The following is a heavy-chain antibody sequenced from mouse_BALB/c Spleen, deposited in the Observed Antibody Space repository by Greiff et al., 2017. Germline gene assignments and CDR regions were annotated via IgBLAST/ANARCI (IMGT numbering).Heavy chain of an antibody. D-gene: IGHD2-12*01. J-gene: IGHJ4*01. Sequence: EVKLQESGPGLVKPSQSLSLTCTVTGYSITSDYAWNWIRQFPGNKLEWMGYISYSGSTSYNPSLKSRISITQDTSKNQFFLQLNSVTTEDTATYYCARRPVRYYAMDYWGQGTSVTVSS. CDR3: ARRPVRYYAMDY. CDR2: ISYSGST. CDR1: GYSITSDYA. V-gene: IGHV3-2*02.